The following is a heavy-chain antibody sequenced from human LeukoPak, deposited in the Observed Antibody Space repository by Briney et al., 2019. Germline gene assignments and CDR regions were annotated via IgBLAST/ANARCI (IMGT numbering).Heavy chain of an antibody. Sequence: PGRSLRLSCAVSGFTFDDYAMSWVRQAPGKGLEWVSAISGSGGSTYYADSVKGRFTISRDNSKNTLYLQMNSLRAEDTAVYYCAKKESSRTLSDAFDIWGQGTMVTVSS. CDR2: ISGSGGST. J-gene: IGHJ3*02. V-gene: IGHV3-23*01. CDR3: AKKESSRTLSDAFDI. CDR1: GFTFDDYA. D-gene: IGHD2-2*01.